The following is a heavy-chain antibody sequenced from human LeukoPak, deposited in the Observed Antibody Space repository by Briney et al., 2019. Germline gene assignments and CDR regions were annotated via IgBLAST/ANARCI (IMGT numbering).Heavy chain of an antibody. CDR3: ASSNLGVAFDY. V-gene: IGHV3-53*01. CDR2: IYSGGST. D-gene: IGHD1-26*01. Sequence: GGSLRLSCAVSGFTFSSFEMNWVRLAPGKGLEWVSVIYSGGSTYYADSVKGRFTISRDNSKNTLYLQMNSLRAEDTAVYYCASSNLGVAFDYWGQGTLVTVSS. J-gene: IGHJ4*02. CDR1: GFTFSSFE.